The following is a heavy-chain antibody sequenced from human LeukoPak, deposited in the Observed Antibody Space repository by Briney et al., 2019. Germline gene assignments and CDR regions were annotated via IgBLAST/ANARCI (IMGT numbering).Heavy chain of an antibody. CDR1: GGSITGYY. CDR3: ARGARAGYNLEPFDY. J-gene: IGHJ4*02. V-gene: IGHV4-59*08. CDR2: IYYSGST. Sequence: SETLSLTCTVSGGSITGYYWSWIRQPPGKGLEWIGYIYYSGSTKYNPSLKSRVTISVDTSKNQFSLKLSSVTAADTAVYYCARGARAGYNLEPFDYWGQGTLVTVSS. D-gene: IGHD5-24*01.